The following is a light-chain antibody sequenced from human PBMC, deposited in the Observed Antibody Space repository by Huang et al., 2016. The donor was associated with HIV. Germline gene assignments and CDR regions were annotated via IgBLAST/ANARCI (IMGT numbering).Light chain of an antibody. CDR1: QDIGTY. CDR3: QKYNSVPRT. J-gene: IGKJ1*01. CDR2: ATS. V-gene: IGKV1-27*01. Sequence: DIQMTQSPSSLSASVGDRVTLSCRASQDIGTYLAWYQHKPGKVPNLLIYATSTLQSGVPSRFSGIGSGTNFTLTIGSLRPEDVATYYCQKYNSVPRTFGHGTKVQIK.